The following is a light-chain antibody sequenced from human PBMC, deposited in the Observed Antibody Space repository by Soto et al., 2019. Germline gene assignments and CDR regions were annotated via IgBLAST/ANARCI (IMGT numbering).Light chain of an antibody. CDR2: DVN. CDR1: SSDVGGYNY. CDR3: SSYTTSSTLYVV. Sequence: QSALTQPASVSGSPGQSITIYCTGTSSDVGGYNYVSWYQQHPGKAPKLMIYDVNNRPSGVSNRFSGSKSGNTASLTISGLQAEDEAAYYCSSYTTSSTLYVVFGGGTQLTVL. V-gene: IGLV2-14*01. J-gene: IGLJ2*01.